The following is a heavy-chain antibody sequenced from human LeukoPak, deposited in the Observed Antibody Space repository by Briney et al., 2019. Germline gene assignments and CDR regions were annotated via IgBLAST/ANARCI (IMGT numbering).Heavy chain of an antibody. Sequence: PGGSLRLSCVASGFTFSSYGMSWVRQAPGKGLEWVSAISSRGGDTYYADSVKGRFTISRDNSKNTLYVQMNSLRAEDTAVYYCAKRVAYNSGYYWDYWGQGTLVTVSS. CDR3: AKRVAYNSGYYWDY. CDR2: ISSRGGDT. D-gene: IGHD6-19*01. CDR1: GFTFSSYG. V-gene: IGHV3-23*01. J-gene: IGHJ4*02.